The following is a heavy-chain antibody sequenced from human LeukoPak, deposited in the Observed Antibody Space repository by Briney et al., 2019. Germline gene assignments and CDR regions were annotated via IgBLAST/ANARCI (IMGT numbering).Heavy chain of an antibody. V-gene: IGHV4-59*01. J-gene: IGHJ4*02. CDR1: GGSISSYY. Sequence: SETLSLTCTVSGGSISSYYWSWIRQPPGKGLEWIGYIYYTGITDYSPSLKSRVTISVDTSKNQFSLRLNSVTTADTAVYYCARMGAIAGASANPDYWGQGTLVTVSS. D-gene: IGHD4/OR15-4a*01. CDR3: ARMGAIAGASANPDY. CDR2: IYYTGIT.